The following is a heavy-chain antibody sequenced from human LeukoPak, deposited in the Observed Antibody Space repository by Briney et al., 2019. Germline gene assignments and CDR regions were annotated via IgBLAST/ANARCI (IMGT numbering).Heavy chain of an antibody. Sequence: SEALSLTCTVSGGSISSSSYHWVWIRQPPGKGLEWIGSIYYSGSTYYNPSLKSRVTTSVDTSKNQFSLKLSSVTAADTAVYYCARRLHGDFVDYWGQGTLVTVSS. J-gene: IGHJ4*02. CDR3: ARRLHGDFVDY. CDR1: GGSISSSSYH. V-gene: IGHV4-39*01. D-gene: IGHD4-17*01. CDR2: IYYSGST.